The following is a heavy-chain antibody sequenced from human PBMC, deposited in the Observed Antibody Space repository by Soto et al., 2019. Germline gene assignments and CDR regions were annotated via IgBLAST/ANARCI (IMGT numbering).Heavy chain of an antibody. J-gene: IGHJ4*02. CDR3: ARDNQFLEGLLTSYFDH. Sequence: ASVKVSCKASGYSFTGYAMQWVRRAPGQGLEWMGWINGNNGNTKYSQQFQGRVTITRDTSASTAYMEVRSLRSEDTAVNDCARDNQFLEGLLTSYFDHWGQGTLVTVSS. V-gene: IGHV1-3*01. CDR1: GYSFTGYA. D-gene: IGHD3-3*01. CDR2: INGNNGNT.